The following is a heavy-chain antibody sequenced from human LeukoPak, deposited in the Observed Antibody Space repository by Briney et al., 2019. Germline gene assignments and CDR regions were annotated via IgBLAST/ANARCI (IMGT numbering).Heavy chain of an antibody. CDR2: ISGSGTNT. V-gene: IGHV3-23*01. Sequence: PGESLRLSCAASGFTFSSYGMSWVRQAPGKGLEWVSVISGSGTNTYYADSVKGRFTISRDNSKNTLYLQMNSLRAEDTAVYYCAKGSRPVIAATFFDYWGQGTLVTVSS. J-gene: IGHJ4*02. CDR1: GFTFSSYG. CDR3: AKGSRPVIAATFFDY. D-gene: IGHD2-15*01.